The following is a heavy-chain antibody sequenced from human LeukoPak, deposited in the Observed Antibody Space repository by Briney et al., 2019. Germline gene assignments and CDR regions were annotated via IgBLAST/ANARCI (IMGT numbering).Heavy chain of an antibody. Sequence: PGGSLRLSRAASGFTFSSYWMHWVRQAPGKGLVWVSRINSDGSSTSYADSVKGRFTISRDNAKNTLYLQMNSLRAEDTAVYYCASRGYGSGWYYYYYYMDVWGKGTTVTVSS. CDR2: INSDGSST. J-gene: IGHJ6*03. D-gene: IGHD6-19*01. CDR3: ASRGYGSGWYYYYYYMDV. CDR1: GFTFSSYW. V-gene: IGHV3-74*01.